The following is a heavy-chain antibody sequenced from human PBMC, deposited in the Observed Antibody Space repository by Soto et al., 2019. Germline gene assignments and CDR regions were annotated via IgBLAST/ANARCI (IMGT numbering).Heavy chain of an antibody. D-gene: IGHD3-10*01. Sequence: QLQLQESGPGLVKPSETLSLTCTVSGGSISSSSYYWGWIRQPPGKGLEWIGSISYSGSTNYTPPLKGRVTTSVDTSKNRFSRKVSSVTVADTAVYYCARQMVRGVIEQQNWFDPWGQGTLVTVSS. V-gene: IGHV4-39*01. CDR1: GGSISSSSYY. CDR2: ISYSGST. CDR3: ARQMVRGVIEQQNWFDP. J-gene: IGHJ5*02.